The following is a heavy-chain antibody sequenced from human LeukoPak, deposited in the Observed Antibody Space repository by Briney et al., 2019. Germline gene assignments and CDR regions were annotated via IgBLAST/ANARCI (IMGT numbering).Heavy chain of an antibody. J-gene: IGHJ3*02. CDR3: ARGRGSGWYLDAFDI. Sequence: SETLSLTCAVYSGSFSGYYWSWIRQPPGKGLDWIGEINHSGSTNYNPSLKSRVTISVDTSKNQFSLKLSSVTAADTAVYYCARGRGSGWYLDAFDIWGQGTMVTVSS. CDR2: INHSGST. D-gene: IGHD6-19*01. CDR1: SGSFSGYY. V-gene: IGHV4-34*01.